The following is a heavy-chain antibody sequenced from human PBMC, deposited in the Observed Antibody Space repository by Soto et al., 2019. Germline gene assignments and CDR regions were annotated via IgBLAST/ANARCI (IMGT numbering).Heavy chain of an antibody. Sequence: QVQLQESGPGLVKPSGTLSLTCAVSGVSISSHDWWTWVRQPPGKGLEWIGESHQSGNTNYNSSPXSRVTISRDKSKNQFSLQLSSVTVADTAVYYCATRDTGRVYWGQGTLVTVSS. D-gene: IGHD5-18*01. J-gene: IGHJ4*02. CDR1: GVSISSHDW. V-gene: IGHV4-4*02. CDR3: ATRDTGRVY. CDR2: SHQSGNT.